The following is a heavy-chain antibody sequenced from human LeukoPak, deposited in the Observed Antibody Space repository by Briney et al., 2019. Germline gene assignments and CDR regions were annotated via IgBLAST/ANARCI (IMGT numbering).Heavy chain of an antibody. J-gene: IGHJ6*02. CDR1: GGSFSGYY. V-gene: IGHV4-34*01. CDR3: ASSPETTWFGESTYFYYGLDV. Sequence: SETLSLTCGVLGGSFSGYYWTWIRQPPGKGLEWIGEISHSGSSNYNPSLGSRFTISVDTSKKQFFLKLSSVTAADTAVYYCASSPETTWFGESTYFYYGLDVWGQGTTVNVSS. CDR2: ISHSGSS. D-gene: IGHD3-10*01.